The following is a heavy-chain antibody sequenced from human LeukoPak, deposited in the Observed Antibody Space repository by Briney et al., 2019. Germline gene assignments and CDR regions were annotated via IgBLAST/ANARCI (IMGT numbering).Heavy chain of an antibody. CDR3: AREGDGSGSYHIDY. CDR1: GYTFTSYG. CDR2: ISAYNGNT. V-gene: IGHV1-18*01. J-gene: IGHJ4*02. Sequence: ASVKVSCKASGYTFTSYGISWVRQAPGQGLEWMGWISAYNGNTNYAQKLQGRVTMTTDTSTSTAYMELRCLSSDDTAVYYCAREGDGSGSYHIDYWGQGTLVTVSS. D-gene: IGHD3-10*01.